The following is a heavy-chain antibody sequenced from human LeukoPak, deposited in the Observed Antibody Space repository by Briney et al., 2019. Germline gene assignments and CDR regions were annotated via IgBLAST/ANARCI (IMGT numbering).Heavy chain of an antibody. Sequence: GEFLKISCKGSGYSFTSYWIGWVRQMPGKGVEWMGIIYTGDSDTRYSPSFQGQVTISADNSISTAYLQWSSLKASDTAMYYCARHSSYSTGWLDAFDIWGQGTMVTVSS. D-gene: IGHD6-19*01. CDR3: ARHSSYSTGWLDAFDI. CDR1: GYSFTSYW. V-gene: IGHV5-51*01. CDR2: IYTGDSDT. J-gene: IGHJ3*02.